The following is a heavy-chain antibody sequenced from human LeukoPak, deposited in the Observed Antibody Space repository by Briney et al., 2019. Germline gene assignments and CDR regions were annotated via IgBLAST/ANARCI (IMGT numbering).Heavy chain of an antibody. CDR2: ISAYNGNT. CDR1: GYTFTSYG. V-gene: IGHV1-18*01. J-gene: IGHJ6*02. Sequence: GASVKVSCKASGYTFTSYGISWVRQAPGQGLEWMGWISAYNGNTNYAQKLQGRVTMTTDTSTSTAYMELRSLRSDDTAVYYCARDLADYDFWSGYSGISYYYGMDVWGQGTTVTVSS. D-gene: IGHD3-3*01. CDR3: ARDLADYDFWSGYSGISYYYGMDV.